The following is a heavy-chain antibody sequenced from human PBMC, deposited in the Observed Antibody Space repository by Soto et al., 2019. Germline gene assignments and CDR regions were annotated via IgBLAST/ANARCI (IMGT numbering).Heavy chain of an antibody. CDR2: IIPIFGTA. V-gene: IGHV1-69*13. CDR1: GGTFSSYA. J-gene: IGHJ4*02. D-gene: IGHD3-3*01. CDR3: AGVPYDFWSGYPFDE. Sequence: GASVKVSCKASGGTFSSYAISWVRQAPGQGLEWMGGIIPIFGTANYAQKFQGRVTITADESTSTAYMELSSLRSEDTAVYYCAGVPYDFWSGYPFDEWGQGTLVTLSS.